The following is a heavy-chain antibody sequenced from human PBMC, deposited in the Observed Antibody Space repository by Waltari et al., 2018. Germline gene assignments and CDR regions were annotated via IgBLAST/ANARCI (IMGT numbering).Heavy chain of an antibody. J-gene: IGHJ6*03. V-gene: IGHV3-23*03. Sequence: EVQLLESGGGLVQPGGSLRLSCAASGFTFSSYAMSWVRQAPGKGLEWVSVIYSGGSRTYYADSVKGRFTISRDNSKNTLYLQMNSLRAEDTAVYYCAKLMRYGDYDYNYYYYMDVWGKGTTVTVSS. D-gene: IGHD4-17*01. CDR1: GFTFSSYA. CDR2: IYSGGSRT. CDR3: AKLMRYGDYDYNYYYYMDV.